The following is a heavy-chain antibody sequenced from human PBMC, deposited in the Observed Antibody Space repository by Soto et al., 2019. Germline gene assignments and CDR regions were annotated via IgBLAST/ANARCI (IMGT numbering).Heavy chain of an antibody. CDR3: ARDMSGGSSWYQFDS. Sequence: PSETLSLTCAVSGDSIRSSYWSWVRQPPGRGQEWIGYVYYTGTTNSNPSLKSRVTISADTSKNLFSLKVVSGTPADTAVYFCARDMSGGSSWYQFDSWGPGTLVTVSS. D-gene: IGHD6-13*01. V-gene: IGHV4-59*01. J-gene: IGHJ4*02. CDR1: GDSIRSSY. CDR2: VYYTGTT.